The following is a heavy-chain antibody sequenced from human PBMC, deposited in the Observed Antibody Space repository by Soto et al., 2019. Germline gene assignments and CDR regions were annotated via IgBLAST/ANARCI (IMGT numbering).Heavy chain of an antibody. CDR2: IYYSGST. D-gene: IGHD6-6*01. V-gene: IGHV4-39*01. J-gene: IGHJ6*02. Sequence: SETLSLTCTVSGGSISSSSYYWGWIRQPPGKGLEWIGSIYYSGSTYYNPSLKSRVTISVDTSKNQFSLKLSSVTAADTAVYYCARRKREQLVLYYYYGMDVWGQGTTVTVSS. CDR3: ARRKREQLVLYYYYGMDV. CDR1: GGSISSSSYY.